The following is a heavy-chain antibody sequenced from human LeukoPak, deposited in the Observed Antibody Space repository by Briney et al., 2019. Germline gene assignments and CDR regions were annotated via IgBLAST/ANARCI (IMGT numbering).Heavy chain of an antibody. J-gene: IGHJ3*02. CDR2: IYYSGST. Sequence: SETLSLTCTVSGGSISSGDYYWSWIRQPPGKGVEWIGYIYYSGSTYYNPSLKSRVTISVDTSKNQFSLKLSSVTAADTAVYYCARDLMTLVAFDIWGQGTMVTVSS. CDR1: GGSISSGDYY. V-gene: IGHV4-30-4*08. D-gene: IGHD6-6*01. CDR3: ARDLMTLVAFDI.